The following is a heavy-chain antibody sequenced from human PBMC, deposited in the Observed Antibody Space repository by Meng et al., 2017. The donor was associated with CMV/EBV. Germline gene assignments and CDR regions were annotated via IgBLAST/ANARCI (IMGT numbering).Heavy chain of an antibody. J-gene: IGHJ3*01. CDR1: GFTFSSYA. V-gene: IGHV3-23*03. D-gene: IGHD6-19*01. CDR2: IYSGGSST. Sequence: LKISCAASGFTFSSYAMSWVRQAPGKGLEWVSVIYSGGSSTYYADSVKGRFTISRDNSKNTLYLQMNSLRAEDTAVYYCAKLTEQWLVRWGQGTMVTVSS. CDR3: AKLTEQWLVR.